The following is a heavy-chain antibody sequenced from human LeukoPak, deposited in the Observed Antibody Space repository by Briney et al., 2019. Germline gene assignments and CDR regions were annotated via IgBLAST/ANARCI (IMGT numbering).Heavy chain of an antibody. CDR1: GYTFTSYA. D-gene: IGHD3-10*01. V-gene: IGHV7-4-1*02. CDR2: INTNTGNP. J-gene: IGHJ4*02. CDR3: ARDGVYYGSGSYWLLDY. Sequence: ASVKVSCKASGYTFTSYAMNWVRQAPGQGPEWMGWINTNTGNPTYAQGFTGRFVFSLDTSVSTAYLQISSLKAEDTAVYYCARDGVYYGSGSYWLLDYWGQGTLVTVSS.